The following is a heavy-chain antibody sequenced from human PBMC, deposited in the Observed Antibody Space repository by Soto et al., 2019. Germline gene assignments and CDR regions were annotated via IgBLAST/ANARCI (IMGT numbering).Heavy chain of an antibody. D-gene: IGHD6-6*01. J-gene: IGHJ4*02. V-gene: IGHV1-18*01. CDR1: GYTFTSYG. Sequence: ASVKVSCKASGYTFTSYGLSWLRQAPGQGLEWMGWISPYNGETNYAQNLQDRVTMTTDTSTSTAYMELRRLRSDDTAVHYCARGQEGIAARGGSFDYWGQGTLVTVSS. CDR3: ARGQEGIAARGGSFDY. CDR2: ISPYNGET.